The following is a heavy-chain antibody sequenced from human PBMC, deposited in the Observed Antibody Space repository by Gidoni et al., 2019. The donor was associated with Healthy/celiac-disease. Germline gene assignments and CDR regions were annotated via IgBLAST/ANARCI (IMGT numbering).Heavy chain of an antibody. J-gene: IGHJ3*02. Sequence: EAQPVQSGAEVKKPGESLRLSCKGSGYSFPSYWISWVRQMPGKGLEWMGRIAPSDSYTSYSPSFQGHVTISADESISTAYLQWSSLKASDTAMYYCARSIVATTPTDAFDIWGQGTMVTVSS. D-gene: IGHD5-12*01. CDR3: ARSIVATTPTDAFDI. CDR1: GYSFPSYW. CDR2: IAPSDSYT. V-gene: IGHV5-10-1*03.